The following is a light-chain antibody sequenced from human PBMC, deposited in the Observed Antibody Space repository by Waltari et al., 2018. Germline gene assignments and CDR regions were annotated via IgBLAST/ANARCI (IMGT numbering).Light chain of an antibody. CDR1: SGHSSNI. CDR3: QTGGHGTWV. CDR2: INSDGSH. Sequence: QLVLTQSPSASASLGASVKLTCTLDSGHSSNIVAWLHQQPEKGPRYLMKINSDGSHSKGDEIPDHFSGSSSGAERYLTISSVQSEDEADYYCQTGGHGTWVFGGGTKLTVL. V-gene: IGLV4-69*01. J-gene: IGLJ3*02.